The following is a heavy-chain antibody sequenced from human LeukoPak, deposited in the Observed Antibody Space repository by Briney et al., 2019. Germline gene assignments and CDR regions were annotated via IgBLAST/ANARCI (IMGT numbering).Heavy chain of an antibody. CDR3: AKGGSSWYADY. Sequence: SETLSLTCTVSGGSISTNAYYWPWIRQPPGKVLEWIGSVFYSGSTYSTPSLESRLTIYVDTSKNQYSLKVSSVTAADTAVYYYAKGGSSWYADYWGQGTLVTVSS. J-gene: IGHJ4*02. D-gene: IGHD6-13*01. V-gene: IGHV4-39*07. CDR1: GGSISTNAYY. CDR2: VFYSGST.